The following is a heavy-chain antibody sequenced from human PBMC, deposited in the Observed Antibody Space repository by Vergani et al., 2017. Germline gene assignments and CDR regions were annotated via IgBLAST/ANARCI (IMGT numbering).Heavy chain of an antibody. Sequence: QVQLVQSGAEVKKPGASVKVSCKASGYTFTSYYIHWVRQAPGQGLEWMGIINPSGGSTSYAQKFQGRVTMTRDTSTSTVYMELSSLRSEDTAVYYCARAQIVAVSWFDPWGQGTLVTVSS. CDR3: ARAQIVAVSWFDP. D-gene: IGHD6-19*01. V-gene: IGHV1-46*01. CDR1: GYTFTSYY. CDR2: INPSGGST. J-gene: IGHJ5*02.